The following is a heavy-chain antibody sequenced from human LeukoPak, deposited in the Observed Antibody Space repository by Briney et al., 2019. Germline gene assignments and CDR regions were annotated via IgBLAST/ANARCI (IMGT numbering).Heavy chain of an antibody. CDR3: ARVGSGNYYKYFEH. D-gene: IGHD1-26*01. CDR1: GFTVSGTY. Sequence: GGSLRPSCAASGFTVSGTYMSWVRQAPGKGLEWVSVIYSGAGTYYADSVKGRFTISRDNSKNTLHLQMNSLRAEDTAVYYCARVGSGNYYKYFEHWGQGTLVTVSS. J-gene: IGHJ4*02. CDR2: IYSGAGT. V-gene: IGHV3-53*01.